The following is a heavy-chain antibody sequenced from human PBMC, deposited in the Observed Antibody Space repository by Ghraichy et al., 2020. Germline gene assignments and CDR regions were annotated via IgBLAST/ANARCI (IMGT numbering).Heavy chain of an antibody. CDR2: IQYDGAQK. V-gene: IGHV3-30*02. CDR3: AKDHDTATDYSDSGLSHFGGACALLA. Sequence: GGSLRLSCAASRFTFSSFGMHWVRQPPGKGLEWVAFIQYDGAQKHYADSVKGRFTISRDNSNNTLFLQMNSLSAEDTAVYFCAKDHDTATDYSDSGLSHFGGACALLAWGQGHLGTVSS. CDR1: RFTFSSFG. J-gene: IGHJ5*02. D-gene: IGHD3-22*01.